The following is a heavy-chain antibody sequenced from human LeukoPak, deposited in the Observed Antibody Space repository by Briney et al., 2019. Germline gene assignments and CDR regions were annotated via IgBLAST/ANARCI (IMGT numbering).Heavy chain of an antibody. CDR3: AKVMTRTMVRGVPPSDY. CDR2: ISGSGGST. D-gene: IGHD3-10*01. J-gene: IGHJ4*02. V-gene: IGHV3-23*01. CDR1: GFTSSSYA. Sequence: GGSLRLSCAASGFTSSSYAMSWVRQAPGKGLEWVSAISGSGGSTYYADSVKGRFTISRDNSKNTLYLQMNSLRAEDTAVYYCAKVMTRTMVRGVPPSDYWGQGTLVTVSS.